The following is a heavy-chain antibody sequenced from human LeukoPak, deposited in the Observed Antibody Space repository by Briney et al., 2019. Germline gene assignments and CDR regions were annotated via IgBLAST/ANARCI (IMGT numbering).Heavy chain of an antibody. CDR3: ARDQDTEVEAFDI. Sequence: PSETLSLTCTVSGGSIFSYYWSWIRQPPGKGLEWIGYIYYSGSTYYNPSLKGRVTISIDTSKNQFSLNLSSVTAADTAVYYCARDQDTEVEAFDIWGQGTMVTVSS. CDR2: IYYSGST. V-gene: IGHV4-59*01. CDR1: GGSIFSYY. D-gene: IGHD2-15*01. J-gene: IGHJ3*02.